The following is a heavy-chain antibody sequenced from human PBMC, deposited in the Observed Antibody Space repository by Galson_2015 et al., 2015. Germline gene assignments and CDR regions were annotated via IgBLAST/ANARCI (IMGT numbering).Heavy chain of an antibody. V-gene: IGHV4-34*01. CDR1: GGSFSGYY. J-gene: IGHJ3*02. CDR2: INHSGST. D-gene: IGHD6-19*01. Sequence: LSLTCAVYGGSFSGYYWSWIRQPPGKGLEWIGEINHSGSTNYNPSLKSRVTISVDTSKNQFSLKLSSVTAADTAVYYCARGRSVAGVLRAFDIWGQGTMVTVSS. CDR3: ARGRSVAGVLRAFDI.